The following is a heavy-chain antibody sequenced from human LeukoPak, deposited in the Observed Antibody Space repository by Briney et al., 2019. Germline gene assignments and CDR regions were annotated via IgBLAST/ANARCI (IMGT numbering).Heavy chain of an antibody. CDR1: GGSFRTYY. J-gene: IGHJ4*02. V-gene: IGHV4-59*08. D-gene: IGHD6-19*01. CDR3: ARHGSDWAFDF. Sequence: SETLSLTCTVTGGSFRTYYWSWIRQSPGKGLEWIGYLYYNGSPNYTPSLRSRVTMSIDTSKNQFSLNLSSVTAADTAVFYCARHGSDWAFDFWGRGTLVTVSS. CDR2: LYYNGSP.